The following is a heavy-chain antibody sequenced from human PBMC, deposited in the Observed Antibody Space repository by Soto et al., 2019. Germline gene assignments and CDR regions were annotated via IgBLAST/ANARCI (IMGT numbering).Heavy chain of an antibody. V-gene: IGHV3-23*01. CDR2: ISGSGGST. J-gene: IGHJ5*02. D-gene: IGHD2-15*01. CDR3: AKKVVAATRVNWFDP. CDR1: GFTFSSYA. Sequence: PGGSLRLSCAASGFTFSSYAMSWVRQAPGKGLEWVSAISGSGGSTYYADSVKGRFTISRDNSKNTLYLQMDSLRAEDTAVYYCAKKVVAATRVNWFDPWGQGTLVTVSS.